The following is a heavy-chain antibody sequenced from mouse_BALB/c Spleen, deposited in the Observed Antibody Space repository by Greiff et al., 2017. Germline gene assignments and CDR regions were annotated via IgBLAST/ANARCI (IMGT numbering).Heavy chain of an antibody. V-gene: IGHV2-9*02. CDR3: ARHNYYGSSYGGDY. J-gene: IGHJ2*01. Sequence: VKLVESGPGLVAPSQSLSITCAVSGFSLNSYGVHWVRQPPGKGLEWLGEIWAGGSTNYNSALVSRLSISKDNSKSQVFLKMNSLQTDDTAMYYCARHNYYGSSYGGDYWGQGTTLTVSS. D-gene: IGHD1-1*01. CDR2: IWAGGST. CDR1: GFSLNSYG.